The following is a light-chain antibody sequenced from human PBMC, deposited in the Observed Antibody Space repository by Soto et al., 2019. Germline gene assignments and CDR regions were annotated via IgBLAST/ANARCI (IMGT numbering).Light chain of an antibody. CDR1: SSDVGGYKY. J-gene: IGLJ1*01. CDR3: TSYTSSRTYV. CDR2: DVS. V-gene: IGLV2-14*01. Sequence: QSVLTQPASVSGSPGLSIAISCTGTSSDVGGYKYVSWYQQHPGKAPKLMIYDVSNRPSGVSDRFSGSKSGNTASLTISGLQAEDEADYYCTSYTSSRTYVFGTGTKVTVL.